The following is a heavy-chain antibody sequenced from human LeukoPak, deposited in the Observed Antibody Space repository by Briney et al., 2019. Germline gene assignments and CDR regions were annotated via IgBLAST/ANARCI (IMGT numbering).Heavy chain of an antibody. Sequence: SETLSLTCAVSGGSISSGGYSWSWIRQPPGKGLEWIGYIYHSGSTYYNPSLKSRVTISVDRSKNQFSLKLSSVTAADTAVYHCASVVKDIWGQGTMVTVSS. CDR1: GGSISSGGYS. V-gene: IGHV4-30-2*01. CDR3: ASVVKDI. CDR2: IYHSGST. J-gene: IGHJ3*02.